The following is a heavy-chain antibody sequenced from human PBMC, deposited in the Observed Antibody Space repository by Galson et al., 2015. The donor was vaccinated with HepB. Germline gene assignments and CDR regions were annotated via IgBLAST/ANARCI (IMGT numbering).Heavy chain of an antibody. J-gene: IGHJ4*02. Sequence: SLRLSCAASGFTFSSYAMHWVRQAPGKGLEWVAVISYDGSNKYYADSVKGRFTISRDNSKNTLYLQMNSLRAEDTAVYYCAREDCSSTSCYWPYWGQGTLVTVSS. D-gene: IGHD2-2*01. V-gene: IGHV3-30-3*01. CDR2: ISYDGSNK. CDR3: AREDCSSTSCYWPY. CDR1: GFTFSSYA.